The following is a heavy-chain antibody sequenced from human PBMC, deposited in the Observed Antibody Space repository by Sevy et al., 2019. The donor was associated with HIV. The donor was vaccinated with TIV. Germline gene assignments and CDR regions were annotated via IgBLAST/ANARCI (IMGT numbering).Heavy chain of an antibody. CDR1: GGSISSYF. Sequence: SETLSLTCSVSGGSISSYFWTWVRQSPGKGLEWIGNIYFTGNTDYSPSLKSRVTLSPDTSKSQFSLTLKSVTAADTAIYFCARDSTTRPRVLDYWGQGTLGTVSS. V-gene: IGHV4-59*01. CDR3: ARDSTTRPRVLDY. J-gene: IGHJ4*02. CDR2: IYFTGNT. D-gene: IGHD1-1*01.